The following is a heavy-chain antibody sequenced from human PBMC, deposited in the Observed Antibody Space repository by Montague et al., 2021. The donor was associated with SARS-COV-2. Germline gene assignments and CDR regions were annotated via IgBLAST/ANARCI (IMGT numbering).Heavy chain of an antibody. Sequence: SETLSLTCTVSGASISGYFWSWIRQPAGRGLEWIGRIYTSGSTNYNPSLKSRVTISVDTPKNQFSLKLSSVTAADTAVYYCARVGVGTMVRGVIPAYYYYGMDVGGQGTTVTVSS. J-gene: IGHJ6*02. CDR2: IYTSGST. CDR3: ARVGVGTMVRGVIPAYYYYGMDV. V-gene: IGHV4-4*07. CDR1: GASISGYF. D-gene: IGHD3-10*01.